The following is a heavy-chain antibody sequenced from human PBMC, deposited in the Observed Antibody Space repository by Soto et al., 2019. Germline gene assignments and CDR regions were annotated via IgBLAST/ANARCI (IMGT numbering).Heavy chain of an antibody. CDR2: MNPNSGNT. V-gene: IGHV1-8*01. CDR3: ARNLDFWSGYSQEGDDAFDI. J-gene: IGHJ3*02. Sequence: QLQLVQSGAEVKKPGASVKVSCKASGYTFTSYDINWVRQATGQGLEWMGWMNPNSGNTGYAQKFQGRVTMTRNTSISTAYMELSSLRSEDTAVHYCARNLDFWSGYSQEGDDAFDIWGQGTMVTVSS. CDR1: GYTFTSYD. D-gene: IGHD3-3*01.